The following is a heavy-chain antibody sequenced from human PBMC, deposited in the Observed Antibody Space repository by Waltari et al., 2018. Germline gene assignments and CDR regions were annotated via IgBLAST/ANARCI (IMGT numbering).Heavy chain of an antibody. V-gene: IGHV1-2*02. CDR3: VRGAIIAHFDY. J-gene: IGHJ4*02. Sequence: QVHLVQSGAEMKSPGASVKVSCETSGYTFTTSNIHGVRGAPGQGVEWMGWIHPNGGGTNNEQKCQGRVTMARETSIRTAYMELSSLRSDDTAIYYCVRGAIIAHFDYWGQGTLFTVSS. D-gene: IGHD3-16*02. CDR2: IHPNGGGT. CDR1: GYTFTTSN.